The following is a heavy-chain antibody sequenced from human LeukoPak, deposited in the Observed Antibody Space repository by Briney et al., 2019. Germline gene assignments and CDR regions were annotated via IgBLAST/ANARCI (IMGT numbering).Heavy chain of an antibody. J-gene: IGHJ6*01. CDR1: GFTFSSYA. V-gene: IGHV3-23*01. D-gene: IGHD2-8*02. CDR3: AKDDTGYYYGMDG. Sequence: GGSLRLPCAASGFTFSSYAMNWIRQAPGKGLEWVSAINVNGSSTYYEDSVKGRLTISRDNSKNTLYLQMNSLRTEDTAVYYCAKDDTGYYYGMDGWGEGRTVTVSS. CDR2: INVNGSST.